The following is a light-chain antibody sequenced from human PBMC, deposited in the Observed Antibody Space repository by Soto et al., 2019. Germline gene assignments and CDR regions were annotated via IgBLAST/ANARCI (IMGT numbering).Light chain of an antibody. CDR2: AAS. V-gene: IGKV1-27*01. CDR1: QGISNY. Sequence: DIQMTQSPSSLSASVGDRVTITCRASQGISNYLAWYQQKPGKVPKLLIYAASTLQSGVPSRFSGSGSGTDFTITISSLQPDDVSTYYCQNYNSGPRTVGQGTKVELK. J-gene: IGKJ1*01. CDR3: QNYNSGPRT.